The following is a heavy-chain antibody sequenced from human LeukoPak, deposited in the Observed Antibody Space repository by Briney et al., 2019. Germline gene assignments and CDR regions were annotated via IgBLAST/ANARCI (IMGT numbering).Heavy chain of an antibody. CDR2: MYSGGRT. CDR1: GLTVSNTY. D-gene: IGHD4-17*01. J-gene: IGHJ4*02. Sequence: PGGSLRLSCAASGLTVSNTYMSWARQAPGKGLEWVSVMYSGGRTFYADSVKGRFTISRDNSKNTLYLQMNSLRAEDTAVYFCASGGNYGDYSNWGQGTLVTVSS. V-gene: IGHV3-53*01. CDR3: ASGGNYGDYSN.